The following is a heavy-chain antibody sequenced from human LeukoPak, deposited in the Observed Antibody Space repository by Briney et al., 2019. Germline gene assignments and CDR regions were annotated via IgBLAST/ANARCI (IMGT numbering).Heavy chain of an antibody. Sequence: SETLSLTCAVYGGSFRGYYWSWLRQPPGKGLEWIGEINHSGSTNYNPSLKSRVTISVDTSKNHFSLKLSSVTAADTAVYYCARGRYDFWSGYYTSWSFDYWGQGTLVTSPQ. J-gene: IGHJ4*02. CDR2: INHSGST. D-gene: IGHD3-3*01. CDR1: GGSFRGYY. CDR3: ARGRYDFWSGYYTSWSFDY. V-gene: IGHV4-34*01.